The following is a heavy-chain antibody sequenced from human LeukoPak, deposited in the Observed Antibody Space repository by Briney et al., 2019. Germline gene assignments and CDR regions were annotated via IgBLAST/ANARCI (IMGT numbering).Heavy chain of an antibody. Sequence: AGGSLRLSCAASGFTFSNYGMHWVRQAPGKGLERVAVIWYDGSNKYYADSVRGRFTISRDNSKNTLYLQMNSLRAEDTAVYYCARDLRPQYSSTWFDYWGQGTLVTVSS. CDR1: GFTFSNYG. V-gene: IGHV3-33*01. CDR2: IWYDGSNK. J-gene: IGHJ4*02. CDR3: ARDLRPQYSSTWFDY. D-gene: IGHD6-13*01.